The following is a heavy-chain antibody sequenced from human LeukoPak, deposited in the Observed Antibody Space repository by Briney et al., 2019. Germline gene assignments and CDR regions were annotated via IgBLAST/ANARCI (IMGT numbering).Heavy chain of an antibody. CDR3: AELGITMIGGV. CDR2: ISSSGSTI. V-gene: IGHV3-48*04. J-gene: IGHJ6*04. Sequence: GGSLRLSCAASGFTFSSSSMNWVRQAPGKGPEWVSYISSSGSTIYYADSVKGRFTISRDNAKNSLYLQMNSLRAEDTAVYYCAELGITMIGGVWGKGTTVTISS. D-gene: IGHD3-10*02. CDR1: GFTFSSSS.